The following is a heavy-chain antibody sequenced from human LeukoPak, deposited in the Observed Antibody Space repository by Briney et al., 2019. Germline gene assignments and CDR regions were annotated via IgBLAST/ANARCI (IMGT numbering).Heavy chain of an antibody. Sequence: ASVKVSCKASGYTFTGYFMHWVRQAPGQGLEWMGWINPNSGGTNYAQKLQGRVTMTTDTSTSTAYMELRSLRSDDTAVYYCAGVSLVGARWFDPWGQGTLVTVSS. J-gene: IGHJ5*02. CDR3: AGVSLVGARWFDP. CDR1: GYTFTGYF. V-gene: IGHV1-2*02. D-gene: IGHD1-26*01. CDR2: INPNSGGT.